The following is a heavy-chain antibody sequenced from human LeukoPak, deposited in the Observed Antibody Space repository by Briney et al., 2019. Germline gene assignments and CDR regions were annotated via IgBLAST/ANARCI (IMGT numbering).Heavy chain of an antibody. Sequence: PSETQSLTCTVSGGSVSSYYWSWIRQPPGKGLEWIGYISYTGSTNYNPSLKSRVTISVDTSKNQFSLKLSSVTAADTAVYYCARHKATTIGWPSDYWGQGILVTVSS. CDR1: GGSVSSYY. CDR3: ARHKATTIGWPSDY. CDR2: ISYTGST. V-gene: IGHV4-59*08. J-gene: IGHJ4*02. D-gene: IGHD5-12*01.